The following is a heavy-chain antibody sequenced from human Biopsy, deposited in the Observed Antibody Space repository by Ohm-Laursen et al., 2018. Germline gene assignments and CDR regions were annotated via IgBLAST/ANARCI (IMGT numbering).Heavy chain of an antibody. CDR3: TRGGYYYDSLAYYYWFDP. J-gene: IGHJ5*02. CDR1: GYSFTGYY. D-gene: IGHD3-22*01. CDR2: ITPNRGAT. Sequence: SVKVSCKASGYSFTGYYIHWVRQAPGQGLEWMGWITPNRGATKYAQKFQGRVTMTRDTSISTAYVDLSSLRSDDTAVYYCTRGGYYYDSLAYYYWFDPWGQGTLVTVSS. V-gene: IGHV1-2*02.